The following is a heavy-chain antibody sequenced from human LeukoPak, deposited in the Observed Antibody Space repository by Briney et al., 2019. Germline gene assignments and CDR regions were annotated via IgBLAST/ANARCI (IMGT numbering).Heavy chain of an antibody. J-gene: IGHJ4*02. V-gene: IGHV5-51*01. CDR3: ARHGHDYGDYVGRSPADY. D-gene: IGHD4-17*01. Sequence: GESLKISCKSSGYSFTSYWIGWVRQMPGKGLEWMGIIYPGDSDTRYSPSFQGQVTISADKSISTAYLQWSSLKASDTAMYYCARHGHDYGDYVGRSPADYWGQGTLVTVSS. CDR1: GYSFTSYW. CDR2: IYPGDSDT.